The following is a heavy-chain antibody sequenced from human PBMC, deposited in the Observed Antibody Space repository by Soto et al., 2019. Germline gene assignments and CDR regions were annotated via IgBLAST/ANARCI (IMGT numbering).Heavy chain of an antibody. CDR1: GFTFSSYA. CDR3: AKFMVVVAATWNY. V-gene: IGHV3-23*01. CDR2: ISGSGGIT. Sequence: EVQLLESGGGLVQPGGSLRLSCAASGFTFSSYAMNWVRQAPGKGLEWVSSISGSGGITYYADSMKGRFTISRDNSKNTLYLQMNSLRAEDTAVYYCAKFMVVVAATWNYWGQGTLVTASS. J-gene: IGHJ4*02. D-gene: IGHD2-15*01.